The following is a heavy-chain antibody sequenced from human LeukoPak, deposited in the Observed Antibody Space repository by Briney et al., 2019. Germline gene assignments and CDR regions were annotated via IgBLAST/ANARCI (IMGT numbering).Heavy chain of an antibody. CDR1: GGTFSSYA. V-gene: IGHV1-69*05. Sequence: GSSVKVSCKASGGTFSSYAISWVRQAPGQGLKWMGRIIPIFGTANYAQKFQGRVTITTDESTSTAYMELSSLRSEDTAVYYCAISGVGTTKEVDYWGQGSLVTVSS. CDR3: AISGVGTTKEVDY. J-gene: IGHJ4*02. CDR2: IIPIFGTA. D-gene: IGHD4-17*01.